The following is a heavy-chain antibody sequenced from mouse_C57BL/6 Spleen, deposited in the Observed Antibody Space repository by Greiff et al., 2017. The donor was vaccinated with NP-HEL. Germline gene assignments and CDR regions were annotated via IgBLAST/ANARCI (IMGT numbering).Heavy chain of an antibody. V-gene: IGHV5-17*01. Sequence: DVMLVESGGGLVKPGGSLKLSCAASGFTFSDYGMHWVRQAPEKGLEWVAYISSGSSTIYYADTVKGRFTISRDNAKNTLFLQMTSLRSEDTAMYYCARKIYYYGSSPYYAMDYWGQGTSVTVSS. CDR3: ARKIYYYGSSPYYAMDY. CDR2: ISSGSSTI. J-gene: IGHJ4*01. CDR1: GFTFSDYG. D-gene: IGHD1-1*01.